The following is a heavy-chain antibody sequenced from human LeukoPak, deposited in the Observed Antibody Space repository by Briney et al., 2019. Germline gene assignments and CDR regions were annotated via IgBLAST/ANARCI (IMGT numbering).Heavy chain of an antibody. CDR3: ARETILTGYYRAVWFDP. J-gene: IGHJ5*02. Sequence: ASVKVSCKASGYTFTSYAMHWVRQAPGQRLEWMGWINAGNGNTKYSQKFQGRVTITADESTSTAYMELSSLRSEDTAVYYCARETILTGYYRAVWFDPWGQGTLVTVSS. CDR1: GYTFTSYA. D-gene: IGHD3-9*01. CDR2: INAGNGNT. V-gene: IGHV1-3*01.